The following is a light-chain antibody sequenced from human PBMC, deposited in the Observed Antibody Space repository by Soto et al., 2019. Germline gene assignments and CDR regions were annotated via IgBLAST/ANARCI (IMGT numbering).Light chain of an antibody. J-gene: IGLJ2*01. CDR2: EGT. CDR3: SSSTTTNTLVI. CDR1: NSDIGRYKF. Sequence: QSALTQPASVSGSPGQSITISCTGTNSDIGRYKFVSWFQQHPGKAPKLMIFEGTNRPSGVSNRFSGSKSGNTASLTISGLQAEDEAIYFCSSSTTTNTLVIFGGGTKLTVL. V-gene: IGLV2-14*01.